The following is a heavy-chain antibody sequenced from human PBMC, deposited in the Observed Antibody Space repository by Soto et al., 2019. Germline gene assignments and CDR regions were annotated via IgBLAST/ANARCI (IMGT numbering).Heavy chain of an antibody. CDR3: ARGLRGKKPQDYYYYMDV. CDR1: GGSFSGYY. V-gene: IGHV4-34*01. Sequence: SETLSLTCAVYGGSFSGYYWSWIRQPPGKGLEWIGEINHSGSTNYNPSLKSRVTISVDTSKNQFSLKLSSVTAADTAVYYCARGLRGKKPQDYYYYMDVWGKGTTVTVSS. D-gene: IGHD3-10*01. J-gene: IGHJ6*03. CDR2: INHSGST.